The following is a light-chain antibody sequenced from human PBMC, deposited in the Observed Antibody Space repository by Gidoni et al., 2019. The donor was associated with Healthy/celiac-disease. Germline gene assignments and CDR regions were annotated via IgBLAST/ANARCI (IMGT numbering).Light chain of an antibody. V-gene: IGKV3-20*01. J-gene: IGKJ3*01. Sequence: DIVLTQSPGTLPLSPGERATLSCRASQSVSSSYLAWYQQKPGQAPRLLIYGASSRATGIPDRFSGSGSGTDFTRTISRLEPEDFAVYYCQQYGSSPHTFGPGTKVDIK. CDR1: QSVSSSY. CDR2: GAS. CDR3: QQYGSSPHT.